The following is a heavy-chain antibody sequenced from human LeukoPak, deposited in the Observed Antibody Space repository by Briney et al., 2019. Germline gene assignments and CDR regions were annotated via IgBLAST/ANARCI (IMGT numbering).Heavy chain of an antibody. J-gene: IGHJ4*02. CDR1: GYTFTSYD. V-gene: IGHV1-8*03. Sequence: ASVKVSCKASGYTFTSYDINWVRQATGQGLEWMGWMNPNSSNTGYAQKFQGRVTITRNTTISTACMELSSLRSEDTAVYYCARVAEMATIARYYFDYWGQGTLVTVSS. D-gene: IGHD5-24*01. CDR3: ARVAEMATIARYYFDY. CDR2: MNPNSSNT.